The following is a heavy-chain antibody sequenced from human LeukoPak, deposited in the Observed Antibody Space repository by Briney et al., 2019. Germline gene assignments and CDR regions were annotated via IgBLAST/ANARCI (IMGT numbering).Heavy chain of an antibody. J-gene: IGHJ4*02. CDR1: GGSISSWF. CDR2: IYDSGSA. CDR3: ARAPYYYDSGGYWSKPRYFDY. Sequence: PSETLSLNCNVSGGSISSWFWNWIRQPPGKGLEWIGYIYDSGSANYNPPLKSGTTISVNMPSNPFSLKLTSVTAADTAIYYCARAPYYYDSGGYWSKPRYFDYWGQGIPVTVSS. V-gene: IGHV4-59*01. D-gene: IGHD3-22*01.